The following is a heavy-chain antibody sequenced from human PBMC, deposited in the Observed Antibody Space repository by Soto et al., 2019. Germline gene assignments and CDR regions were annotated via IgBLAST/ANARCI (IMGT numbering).Heavy chain of an antibody. CDR1: GGSISSSSYY. J-gene: IGHJ6*02. D-gene: IGHD2-8*01. Sequence: PSEILSLTCTVSGGSISSSSYYWGWIRQPPGKGLEWIGSIYYSGSTYYNPSLKSRVTISVDTSKNQFSLKLSSVTAADTAVYYCASTYCTNGVCRHSNYYYYGMDAWGQGTTVTVSS. V-gene: IGHV4-39*01. CDR2: IYYSGST. CDR3: ASTYCTNGVCRHSNYYYYGMDA.